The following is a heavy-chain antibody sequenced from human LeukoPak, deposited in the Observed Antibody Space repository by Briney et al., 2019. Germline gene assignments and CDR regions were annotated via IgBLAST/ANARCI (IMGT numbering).Heavy chain of an antibody. J-gene: IGHJ4*02. Sequence: GGSLRLSCAASGFTFSSYSMNWVRQAPGKGLEWVLSISSISSFINYADSVKGRFTISRDNAKNSLYLEMNSLRAEDTAVYYCARDMRAAYGSGTYSYYFDYWGQGTLVTVSS. V-gene: IGHV3-21*01. CDR2: ISSISSFI. D-gene: IGHD3-10*01. CDR3: ARDMRAAYGSGTYSYYFDY. CDR1: GFTFSSYS.